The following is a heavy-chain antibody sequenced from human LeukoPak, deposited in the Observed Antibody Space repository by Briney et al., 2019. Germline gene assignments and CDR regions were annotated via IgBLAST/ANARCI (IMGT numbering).Heavy chain of an antibody. J-gene: IGHJ4*02. Sequence: PSETLSLTCTVSGGSISSSSYYWGWIRQPPGKGLEWIGSIYYSGSTYYNPSLKSRVTISVDTSKNQFSLKLSSVTAADTAVCYCARHGSYGYGTFDYWGQGTLVTVSS. CDR3: ARHGSYGYGTFDY. CDR2: IYYSGST. D-gene: IGHD5-18*01. V-gene: IGHV4-39*01. CDR1: GGSISSSSYY.